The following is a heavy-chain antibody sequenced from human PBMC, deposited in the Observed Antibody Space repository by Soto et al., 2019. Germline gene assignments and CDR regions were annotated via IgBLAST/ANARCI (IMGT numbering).Heavy chain of an antibody. Sequence: GGSLRLSCAASGFTFSNYWMHWVRLAPGKGLDWVSRINGDGSSTSYADSVKGRFTISRDSCTSTLYLQMNSLRVEDTAVYYCARRQWQHSFDYRGKGTLVTVSS. V-gene: IGHV3-74*01. CDR2: INGDGSST. J-gene: IGHJ4*02. CDR3: ARRQWQHSFDY. CDR1: GFTFSNYW. D-gene: IGHD6-19*01.